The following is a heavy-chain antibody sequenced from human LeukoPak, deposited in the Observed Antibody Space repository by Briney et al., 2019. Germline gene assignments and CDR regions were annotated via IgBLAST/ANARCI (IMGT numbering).Heavy chain of an antibody. CDR3: ARDLRIAAHDGYYGMDV. D-gene: IGHD6-13*01. V-gene: IGHV1-69*13. Sequence: GASVKVSCKASGGTFSSYAISWVRQAPGQGLEWMGGIIPIFGTANYAQKFQGRVTITADESTSTAYMELSSLRSEDTAVYYCARDLRIAAHDGYYGMDVWGQGTTVTVS. CDR1: GGTFSSYA. J-gene: IGHJ6*02. CDR2: IIPIFGTA.